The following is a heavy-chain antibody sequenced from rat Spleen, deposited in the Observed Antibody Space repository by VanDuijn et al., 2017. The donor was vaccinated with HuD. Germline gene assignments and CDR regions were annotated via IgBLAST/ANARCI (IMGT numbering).Heavy chain of an antibody. CDR1: GFTFSDYN. J-gene: IGHJ2*01. CDR2: ISYDGSST. CDR3: ARHGHPSYFDY. V-gene: IGHV5-7*01. D-gene: IGHD3-8*01. Sequence: EVQLVESGGGLVQPGRSLKLSCAASGFTFSDYNMAWVRQAPKKGLDWVATISYDGSSTYYRHSVKGRFTISRDNAKSTLYLQMDSLRSEDTATYYCARHGHPSYFDYWGQGVMVTVSS.